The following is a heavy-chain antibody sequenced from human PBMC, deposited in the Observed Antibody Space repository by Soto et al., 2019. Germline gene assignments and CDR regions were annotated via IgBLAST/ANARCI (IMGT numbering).Heavy chain of an antibody. J-gene: IGHJ4*02. CDR2: IYHSGST. D-gene: IGHD1-1*01. Sequence: SLTCAVSGYSISSGYYWGWIRQPPGKGLEWIGSIYHSGSTYYNPSLKSRVTISVDTSKNQFSLKLSSVTAADTAVYYCARDLWKLDYWGQGTLVTVSS. V-gene: IGHV4-38-2*02. CDR1: GYSISSGYY. CDR3: ARDLWKLDY.